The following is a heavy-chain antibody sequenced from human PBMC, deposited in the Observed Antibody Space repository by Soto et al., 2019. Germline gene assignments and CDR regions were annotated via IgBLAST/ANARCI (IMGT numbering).Heavy chain of an antibody. Sequence: EVQLLESGGGLVQPGGSLRLSCAASGFTFSSFALSWVRQAQGKGLEWVSAISGSGGSTYYAASVKGRFTISRDNSKNTLYLQMNSMRAEDTAVYYCAKGKASYYYMDVWGKGTTVTVSS. V-gene: IGHV3-23*01. J-gene: IGHJ6*03. CDR3: AKGKASYYYMDV. CDR2: ISGSGGST. CDR1: GFTFSSFA.